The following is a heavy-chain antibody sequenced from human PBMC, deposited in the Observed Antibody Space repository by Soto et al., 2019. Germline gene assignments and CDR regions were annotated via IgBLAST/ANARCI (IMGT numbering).Heavy chain of an antibody. J-gene: IGHJ6*02. CDR2: IYYSGST. Sequence: SETLSLTCTVSGGSISSYYWSWIRQPPGKGLEWIGYIYYSGSTNYNPSLKSRVTISVDTSKNQFSLKLSSVTAADTAVYYCAREGYSSGYYYYYGMDVWGQGTTVTVSS. V-gene: IGHV4-59*01. CDR3: AREGYSSGYYYYYGMDV. CDR1: GGSISSYY. D-gene: IGHD3-22*01.